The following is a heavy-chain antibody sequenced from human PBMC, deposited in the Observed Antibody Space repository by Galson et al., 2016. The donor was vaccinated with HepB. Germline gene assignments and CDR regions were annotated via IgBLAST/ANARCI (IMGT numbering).Heavy chain of an antibody. Sequence: CAISGDSVPNNSAAWNWIRQSPSRGLEWLGRTYHRSKWYNDYAVSVHSRITINPDTSKNQFSLQLNSVTPEDTAVYYCARATIVVVPAARISGGWFDPWGQGTVVTVSS. CDR1: GDSVPNNSAA. J-gene: IGHJ5*02. D-gene: IGHD2-2*01. CDR2: TYHRSKWYN. V-gene: IGHV6-1*01. CDR3: ARATIVVVPAARISGGWFDP.